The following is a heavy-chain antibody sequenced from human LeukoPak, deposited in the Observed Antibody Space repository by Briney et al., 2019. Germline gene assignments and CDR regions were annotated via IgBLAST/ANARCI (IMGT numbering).Heavy chain of an antibody. Sequence: ASVKVSCKASGYTFTNYGITWIREAPGQGPEWLGWISGYNANAHYAQNVQGRVTLTTDTSTNTAYMELRGLTSDDTAMYYCARVGRGCSSIRCYWEDWFDPWGQGTQVIVSS. CDR3: ARVGRGCSSIRCYWEDWFDP. CDR2: ISGYNANA. V-gene: IGHV1-18*01. J-gene: IGHJ5*02. D-gene: IGHD2-2*01. CDR1: GYTFTNYG.